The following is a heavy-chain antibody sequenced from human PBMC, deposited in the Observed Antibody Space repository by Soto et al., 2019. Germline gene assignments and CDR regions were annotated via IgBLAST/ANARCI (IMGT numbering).Heavy chain of an antibody. J-gene: IGHJ6*02. CDR3: ARDLIVDGPDNYAMDV. CDR1: GYSLRGNY. Sequence: ASVKVSCMACGYSLRGNYIHGVRQTPGQGLEWMGWINPNSSGTVYAQKFQGRVTMTRDTSLTTVYMQLNRLTSDDSAVYYCARDLIVDGPDNYAMDVWGQGTTVTVSS. D-gene: IGHD3-22*01. V-gene: IGHV1-2*02. CDR2: INPNSSGT.